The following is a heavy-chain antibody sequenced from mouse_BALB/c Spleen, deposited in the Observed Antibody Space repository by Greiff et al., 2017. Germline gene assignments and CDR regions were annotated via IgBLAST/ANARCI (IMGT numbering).Heavy chain of an antibody. D-gene: IGHD2-1*01. Sequence: EVKLVESGGGLVKPGGSLKLSCAASGFTFSSYAMSWVRQSPEKRLEWVAEISSGGSYTYYPDTVTGRFTISRDNAKNTLYLEMSSLRSEDTAMYYCAREGNSYAMDYWGQGTSVTVSS. CDR2: ISSGGSYT. J-gene: IGHJ4*01. CDR1: GFTFSSYA. CDR3: AREGNSYAMDY. V-gene: IGHV5-9-4*01.